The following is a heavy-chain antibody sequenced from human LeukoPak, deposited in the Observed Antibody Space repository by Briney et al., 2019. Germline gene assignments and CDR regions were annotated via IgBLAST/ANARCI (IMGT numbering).Heavy chain of an antibody. V-gene: IGHV3-33*01. J-gene: IGHJ4*02. Sequence: HPGGSLRLSCAAFGFTFSDFDMHWVRQAPGKGLDWVAIIWFDGSNKYHADSVKGRFTISRDNSKSTLYLQMDSLRAEDTAVYYCARGTGGGYGVPIDSWGQGTLVTVSS. D-gene: IGHD5-12*01. CDR3: ARGTGGGYGVPIDS. CDR1: GFTFSDFD. CDR2: IWFDGSNK.